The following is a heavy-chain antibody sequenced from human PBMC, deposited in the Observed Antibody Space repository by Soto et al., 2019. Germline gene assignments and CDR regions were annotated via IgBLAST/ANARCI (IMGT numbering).Heavy chain of an antibody. J-gene: IGHJ4*02. CDR3: ASGIQLWLRRINNGYSG. Sequence: QVQLVQSGAEVKKPESSVKVSCKAPGGTFRTYAISWVRQAPGQGLEWMGGIIPMFGTANYAQRFQDRVTTTADESTNTVYMELSSLRSEDTAVYFCASGIQLWLRRINNGYSGWGQATLVTVSS. D-gene: IGHD5-18*01. V-gene: IGHV1-69*12. CDR1: GGTFRTYA. CDR2: IIPMFGTA.